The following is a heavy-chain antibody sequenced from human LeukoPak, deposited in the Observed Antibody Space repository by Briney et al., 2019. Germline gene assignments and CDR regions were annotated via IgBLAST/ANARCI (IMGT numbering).Heavy chain of an antibody. CDR2: IRNKANRYTT. V-gene: IGHV3-72*01. J-gene: IGHJ3*02. Sequence: GGSLRLSCAASGFTFSDHYMDWVRQAPGKGLEWVGRIRNKANRYTTEYAASVKGRFTFSRDDSKNSLYLQMNSLKTEDTAMYYCARTSGSYSGGAFDIWGRGTMVTVS. D-gene: IGHD1-26*01. CDR3: ARTSGSYSGGAFDI. CDR1: GFTFSDHY.